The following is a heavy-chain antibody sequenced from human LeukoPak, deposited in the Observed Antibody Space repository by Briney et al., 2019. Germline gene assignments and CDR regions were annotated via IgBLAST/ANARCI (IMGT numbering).Heavy chain of an antibody. J-gene: IGHJ4*02. CDR3: ARESEPRLIWFVGGEHYYFDY. D-gene: IGHD3-10*01. CDR2: ISYDGSNK. V-gene: IGHV3-30-3*01. Sequence: GGSLRLSCAASGFTFSSYAMHWVRQAPGKGLEWVAVISYDGSNKYYADSVKGRFTISRDNSKNTLYLQMNSLRAEDTDVYYCARESEPRLIWFVGGEHYYFDYWGQGTLVTVSS. CDR1: GFTFSSYA.